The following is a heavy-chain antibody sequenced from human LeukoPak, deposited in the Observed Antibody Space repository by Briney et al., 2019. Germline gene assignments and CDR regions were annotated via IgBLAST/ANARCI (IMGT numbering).Heavy chain of an antibody. CDR2: IYHSGST. CDR1: GGSFSGYY. V-gene: IGHV4-34*01. CDR3: ARVEAMVRGVDV. Sequence: SETLSLTCAVYGGSFSGYYWSWIRQPPGTGLEWMGEIYHSGSTNYNPSLTSRVTISVHASTNKFSLKLSSVTAAETAVYYCARVEAMVRGVDVWGKGTTVTVSS. J-gene: IGHJ6*04. D-gene: IGHD3-10*01.